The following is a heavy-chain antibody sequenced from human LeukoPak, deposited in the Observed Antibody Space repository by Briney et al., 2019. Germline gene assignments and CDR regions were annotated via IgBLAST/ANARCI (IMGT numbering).Heavy chain of an antibody. J-gene: IGHJ4*02. CDR3: ARQEKRELAYYFDY. CDR2: IYYSGST. V-gene: IGHV4-39*01. CDR1: GGFISSSSYY. D-gene: IGHD1-26*01. Sequence: SETLSLTCTVSGGFISSSSYYWGWIRQPPGKGLEWIGSIYYSGSTYYNPSLKSRVTISVDTSKNQFSLKLSSVTAADTAVYYCARQEKRELAYYFDYWGQGTLVTVSS.